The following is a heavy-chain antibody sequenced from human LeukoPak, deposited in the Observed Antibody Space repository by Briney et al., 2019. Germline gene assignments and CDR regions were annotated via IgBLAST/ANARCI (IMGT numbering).Heavy chain of an antibody. CDR1: GYSISSGYY. J-gene: IGHJ5*02. CDR3: ARGKYYYDSSGPECWFDP. V-gene: IGHV4-38-2*02. CDR2: FFHSGNS. Sequence: SETLSLTCTVSSTVSGYSISSGYYWGWIRQTPGKGLEWSGSFFHSGNSYYNPSLKSRVTMSVDTSKNQFSLKLSSVTAADTAVYYCARGKYYYDSSGPECWFDPWGQGTLVTVSS. D-gene: IGHD3-22*01.